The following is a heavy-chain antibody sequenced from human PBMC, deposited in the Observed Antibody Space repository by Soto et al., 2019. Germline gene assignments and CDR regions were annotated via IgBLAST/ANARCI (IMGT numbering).Heavy chain of an antibody. CDR2: IYYSGST. J-gene: IGHJ5*02. Sequence: QLQLQESGPGLVKPSETLSLTCTVSGGSISSRGYYWGCIRQPPGKGLEWIGTIYYSGSTYYNPSLKSRVTISVDTSKYQFSLKLSSVTAADTAVYYCATSNWFDPWGQGTLVTVSS. CDR1: GGSISSRGYY. CDR3: ATSNWFDP. V-gene: IGHV4-39*01.